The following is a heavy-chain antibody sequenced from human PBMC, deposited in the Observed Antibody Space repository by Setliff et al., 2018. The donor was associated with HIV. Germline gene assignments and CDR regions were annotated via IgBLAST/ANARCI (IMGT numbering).Heavy chain of an antibody. CDR3: ARGYWPAEYYFDS. CDR1: GFTFEDYG. J-gene: IGHJ4*02. D-gene: IGHD1-26*01. V-gene: IGHV3-20*04. CDR2: ISWDSGRT. Sequence: GGSLRLSCVVSGFTFEDYGMSWVRQAPGKGLEWVSGISWDSGRTGYADSVKGRFTISRDNAKNSLFLQMNSLRAEDTALYFCARGYWPAEYYFDSWGQGTLVTVSS.